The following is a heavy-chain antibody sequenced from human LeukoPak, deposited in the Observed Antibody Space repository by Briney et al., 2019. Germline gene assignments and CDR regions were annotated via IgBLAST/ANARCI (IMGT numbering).Heavy chain of an antibody. Sequence: SGTLSLTCAVSGCSISSSNWWSWVRQPPGKGMEWIGEIYHSGSTNYNPSLKSRVTISVDTSKNQLSLKLNSVTAADTAVYYCASQGYYDSSPFDPWGQGTLVTVSS. V-gene: IGHV4-4*02. J-gene: IGHJ5*02. CDR1: GCSISSSNW. D-gene: IGHD3-22*01. CDR2: IYHSGST. CDR3: ASQGYYDSSPFDP.